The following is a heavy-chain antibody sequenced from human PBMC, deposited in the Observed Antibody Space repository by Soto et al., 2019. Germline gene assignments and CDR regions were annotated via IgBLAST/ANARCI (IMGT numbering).Heavy chain of an antibody. CDR3: ARRGSNSWSSFDY. Sequence: SETLSLTCTVSGGSISSYYWSWIRQPPGKGLEWIGYIYYSGSTNYNPSLKSRVSISVDTSKNQFTLNMSSVTAADMAVFYCARRGSNSWSSFDYWGQGTQVTVSS. D-gene: IGHD6-13*01. J-gene: IGHJ4*02. CDR1: GGSISSYY. V-gene: IGHV4-59*08. CDR2: IYYSGST.